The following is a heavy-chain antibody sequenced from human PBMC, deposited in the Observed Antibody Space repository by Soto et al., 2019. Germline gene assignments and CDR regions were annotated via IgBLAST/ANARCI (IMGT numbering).Heavy chain of an antibody. D-gene: IGHD3-22*01. J-gene: IGHJ4*02. CDR1: GDSVSSNSAA. V-gene: IGHV6-1*01. CDR2: TYYRSKWYN. Sequence: SQTLSLTCAISGDSVSSNSAAWNWIRQSPSRGLEWLGRTYYRSKWYNDYAVSVKSRITINPDTSKNQFSLQLNSVTPEDTAVYYCARGFSQLYDSSGYWAYYFDYWGQGTLVTVSS. CDR3: ARGFSQLYDSSGYWAYYFDY.